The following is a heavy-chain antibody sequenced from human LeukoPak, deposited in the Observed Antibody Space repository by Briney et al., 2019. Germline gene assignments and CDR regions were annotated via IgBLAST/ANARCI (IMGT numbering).Heavy chain of an antibody. V-gene: IGHV1-2*02. J-gene: IGHJ5*01. CDR3: ARVLFNSGYDS. D-gene: IGHD4-23*01. CDR1: GYTFTGAY. CDR2: INPNSGET. Sequence: GASVKVSCKASGYTFTGAYMHWVRQAPGQGVEWVGWINPNSGETKFSPTFQGRVTMTRETSLSTAFMDLGGLRSDDTAVYYCARVLFNSGYDSWGQGSLVTVSS.